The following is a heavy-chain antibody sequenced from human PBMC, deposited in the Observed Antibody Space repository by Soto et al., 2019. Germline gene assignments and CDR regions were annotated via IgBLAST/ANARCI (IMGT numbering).Heavy chain of an antibody. CDR2: ISSSSSYI. CDR3: ARDGYSSSHPDYGMDV. J-gene: IGHJ6*02. V-gene: IGHV3-21*01. Sequence: GGSLRLSCAASGFTSSSYSMNWVRQAPGKGLEWVSSISSSSSYIYYADSVKGRFTISRDNAKNSLYLQMNSLRAEDTAVYYCARDGYSSSHPDYGMDVWGQGTTVTVSS. D-gene: IGHD6-6*01. CDR1: GFTSSSYS.